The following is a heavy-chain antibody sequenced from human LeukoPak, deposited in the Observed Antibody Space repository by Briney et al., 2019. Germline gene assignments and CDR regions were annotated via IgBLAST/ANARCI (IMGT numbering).Heavy chain of an antibody. J-gene: IGHJ3*02. V-gene: IGHV4-34*01. D-gene: IGHD3-10*01. CDR1: GGSFSGYY. Sequence: SETLSLTCAVYGGSFSGYYWSWIRQPPGKGLEWIGEINHSGSTNYNPSLKSRVTISVDTSKNQFSLKLSSVTAADTAVYYCARRRITMVRGVTHAFDIWGQGTMVTVSS. CDR2: INHSGST. CDR3: ARRRITMVRGVTHAFDI.